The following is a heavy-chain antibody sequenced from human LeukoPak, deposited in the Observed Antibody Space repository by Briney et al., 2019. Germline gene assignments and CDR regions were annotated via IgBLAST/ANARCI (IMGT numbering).Heavy chain of an antibody. J-gene: IGHJ4*02. CDR2: FDPEDGET. CDR3: ATGDDSSGYYFLPFDY. CDR1: GYTFTSYD. V-gene: IGHV1-24*01. D-gene: IGHD3-22*01. Sequence: ASVKVSCKASGYTFTSYDINWVRQAPGQGLEWMGGFDPEDGETIYAQKFQGRVTMTEDTSTDTAYMELSSLRSEDTAVYYCATGDDSSGYYFLPFDYWGQGTLVTVSS.